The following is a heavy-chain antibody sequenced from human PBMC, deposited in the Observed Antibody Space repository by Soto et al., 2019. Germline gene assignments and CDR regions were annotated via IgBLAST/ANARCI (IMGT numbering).Heavy chain of an antibody. CDR1: GGSIISGDYS. V-gene: IGHV4-30-4*01. Sequence: LQPLPLTCTFSGGSIISGDYSWSWVRQSPGKGLEWIGHIYNSGITYYNPSLKSRVVISIDTSRNQFSLRLNSLTAADRAVYFCARGVTVFGLVSRFWFDPWGQGTVVTVSS. CDR3: ARGVTVFGLVSRFWFDP. J-gene: IGHJ5*02. D-gene: IGHD3-3*01. CDR2: IYNSGIT.